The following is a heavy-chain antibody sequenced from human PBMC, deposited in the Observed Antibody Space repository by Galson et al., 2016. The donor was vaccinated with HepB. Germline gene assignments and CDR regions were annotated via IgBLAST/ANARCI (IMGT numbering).Heavy chain of an antibody. CDR2: ITGSGDQT. CDR1: GFTYSNQG. CDR3: AKMQGYFDY. J-gene: IGHJ4*02. V-gene: IGHV3-23*01. Sequence: SLRLSCAASGFTYSNQGMAWVRQPPGKGPEWVSAITGSGDQTYYADSVRGRFTISRDNSKNTVYLQMDSLRAEETAVYYCAKMQGYFDYWGQGTLVTVSS.